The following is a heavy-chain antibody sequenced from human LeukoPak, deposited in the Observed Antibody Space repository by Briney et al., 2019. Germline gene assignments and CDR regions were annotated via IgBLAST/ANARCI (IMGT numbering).Heavy chain of an antibody. CDR1: GFTFSSYG. V-gene: IGHV3-30*02. CDR3: AKDGSWSCTD. J-gene: IGHJ4*02. CDR2: IAHHGSNK. Sequence: GGSLRLSCAASGFTFSSYGIHWVRQGPGKGLEWVAYIAHHGSNKYYADSVKGRFTISRDNSKRTLYLQMNSLRADDTAVYYCAKDGSWSCTDWGQGTLVTVSS. D-gene: IGHD2-8*02.